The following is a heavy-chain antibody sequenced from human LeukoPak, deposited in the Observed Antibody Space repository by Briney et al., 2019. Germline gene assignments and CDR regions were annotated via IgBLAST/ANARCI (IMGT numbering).Heavy chain of an antibody. D-gene: IGHD2-2*01. V-gene: IGHV1-58*02. CDR2: SVVGSGNT. CDR3: AADSGIVVVPAAIEVDRAFDI. CDR1: GFTFTSSA. Sequence: SVKVSCKASGFTFTSSAMQWVRQARGQRREWIGWSVVGSGNTNYAQKFQERVTITRDMSTSTAYMELSSLRSEDTAVYYCAADSGIVVVPAAIEVDRAFDIWGQGTMVTVSS. J-gene: IGHJ3*02.